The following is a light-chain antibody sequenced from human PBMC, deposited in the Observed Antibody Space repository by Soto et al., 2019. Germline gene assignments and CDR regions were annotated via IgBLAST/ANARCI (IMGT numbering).Light chain of an antibody. J-gene: IGKJ1*01. CDR2: DAA. V-gene: IGKV1-9*01. CDR1: PAIASF. Sequence: GYRVTITCRASPAIASFLAWYQQKPGTAPKLLIYDAATLQGGVPSRFRGSRSGTEFTLPLGRLQPEDFETYYCQQLNGYPWTFGQGTKVDIK. CDR3: QQLNGYPWT.